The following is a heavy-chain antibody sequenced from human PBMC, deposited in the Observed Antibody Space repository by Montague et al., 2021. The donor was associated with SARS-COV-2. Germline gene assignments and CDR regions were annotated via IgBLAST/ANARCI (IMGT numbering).Heavy chain of an antibody. D-gene: IGHD3-10*01. Sequence: SETLSLTCTVSGDSFNSPKYYCAWIRQPPGKGLEWIGSSYYSGTTYDNPSLRSQVTMSVDTSKTQFSLKMNSVTAADTAVYYCAGGSYGSGSYHAFDIWGQGTVVAVSS. CDR1: GDSFNSPKYY. V-gene: IGHV4-39*01. CDR2: SYYSGTT. CDR3: AGGSYGSGSYHAFDI. J-gene: IGHJ3*02.